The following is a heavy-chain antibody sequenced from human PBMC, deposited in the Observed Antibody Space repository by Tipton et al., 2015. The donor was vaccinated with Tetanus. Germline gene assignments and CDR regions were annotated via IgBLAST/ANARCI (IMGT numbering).Heavy chain of an antibody. J-gene: IGHJ3*02. CDR2: ISWNSGSI. CDR3: AKDRSDAFDI. Sequence: SLRLSCAASGFTFDDYAMHWVRQAPGKGLEWVSGISWNSGSIGYADSVKGRFTISRDNAKNSLYLQMNSLRAEDTALYYCAKDRSDAFDIWGQGTMVTVSS. V-gene: IGHV3-9*01. CDR1: GFTFDDYA.